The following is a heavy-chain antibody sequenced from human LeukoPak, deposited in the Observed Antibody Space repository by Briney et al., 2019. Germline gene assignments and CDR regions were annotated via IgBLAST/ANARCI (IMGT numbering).Heavy chain of an antibody. D-gene: IGHD3-9*01. CDR2: INHSGST. Sequence: SETLSLTCTVSGGSISSGGYYWSWIRQPPGKGLEWIGEINHSGSTNYNPSLKSRVTISVDTSKNQFSLKLSSVTAADTAVYYCARGPNYLYYDILTGYRPLYYFDYWGQGTLVTVSS. V-gene: IGHV4-39*07. CDR3: ARGPNYLYYDILTGYRPLYYFDY. J-gene: IGHJ4*02. CDR1: GGSISSGGYY.